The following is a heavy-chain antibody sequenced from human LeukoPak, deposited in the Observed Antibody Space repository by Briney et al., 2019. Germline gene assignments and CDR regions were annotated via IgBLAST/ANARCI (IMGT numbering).Heavy chain of an antibody. CDR3: ARGGRDYGSYCFDY. CDR1: GYTFTSYD. CDR2: MNPNSGNT. Sequence: ASVKVSCKASGYTFTSYDINWVRQATGQGLEWMGWMNPNSGNTGYAQKFQGRVTMTRNTSISTAYMELSSLRSEDTAVYYCARGGRDYGSYCFDYWGQGTLVTVSS. J-gene: IGHJ4*02. D-gene: IGHD4-17*01. V-gene: IGHV1-8*01.